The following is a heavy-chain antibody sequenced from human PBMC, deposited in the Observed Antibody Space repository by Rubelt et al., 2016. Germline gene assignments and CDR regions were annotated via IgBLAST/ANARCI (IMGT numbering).Heavy chain of an antibody. V-gene: IGHV4-39*07. J-gene: IGHJ4*02. CDR2: IYYSGNT. Sequence: QLQLQESGPGLVKPSETLSLTCTVSGASISSSSYCWGWIRQPPGKGLEWIGTIYYSGNTYYNPSLKSRVTRSLDTSKNQFSLKLSSLTAADTAMYYCARTYYDFWSGYPGYFDYWGQGTLVTVSS. CDR3: ARTYYDFWSGYPGYFDY. CDR1: GASISSSSYC. D-gene: IGHD3-3*01.